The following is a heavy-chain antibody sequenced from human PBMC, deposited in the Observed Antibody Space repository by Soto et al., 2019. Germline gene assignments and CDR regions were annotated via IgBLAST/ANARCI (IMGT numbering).Heavy chain of an antibody. CDR3: ARDYDYFWGSSRISRGGYYFDY. J-gene: IGHJ4*02. CDR1: VGTLSIYI. CDR2: IIANNGNT. V-gene: IGHV1-18*01. Sequence: ASVKVSCKASVGTLSIYIISWPRQAPGQGLEWMGRIIANNGNTNYAQKLQGRVTMTTDTSTSTAYMELRSLRSDDTAVYYCARDYDYFWGSSRISRGGYYFDYWGQGTLVTVSS. D-gene: IGHD3-16*01.